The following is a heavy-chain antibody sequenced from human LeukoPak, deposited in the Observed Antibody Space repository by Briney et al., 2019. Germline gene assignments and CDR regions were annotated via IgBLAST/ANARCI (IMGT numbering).Heavy chain of an antibody. D-gene: IGHD1-26*01. Sequence: PGGSLRLSCAASGFTFSSYWMHWVRQAPGKGLVWVSRINSDASTTSYADSAKGRFTISRDNAKNTLHLQMNSLRAEDTAVYYCTRVAGSGSVDWGQGTLVTVSS. CDR1: GFTFSSYW. V-gene: IGHV3-74*01. J-gene: IGHJ4*02. CDR2: INSDASTT. CDR3: TRVAGSGSVD.